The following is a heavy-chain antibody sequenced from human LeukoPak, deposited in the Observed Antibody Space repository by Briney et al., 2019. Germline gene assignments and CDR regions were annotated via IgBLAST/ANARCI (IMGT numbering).Heavy chain of an antibody. V-gene: IGHV3-13*01. CDR3: ARGYVYSYDY. CDR1: GFTFSCYD. Sequence: GSLRPSFAASGFTFSCYDMQLVRPATGKGLGGVSAIGTAGDAYYPGTVKGRYTISGENAKNSLYLQMNSLRAGDTAVYYCARGYVYSYDYWGQGIVVTVSS. CDR2: IGTAGDA. D-gene: IGHD3-16*01. J-gene: IGHJ4*02.